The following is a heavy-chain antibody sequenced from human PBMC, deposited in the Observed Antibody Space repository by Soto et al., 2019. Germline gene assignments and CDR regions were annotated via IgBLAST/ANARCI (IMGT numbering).Heavy chain of an antibody. D-gene: IGHD6-19*01. J-gene: IGHJ4*02. CDR1: GYKFADYN. Sequence: QVQLVQSGAEVKRPGASVKVSCTTSGYKFADYNMNWVRQATGRGLEWLGYMNSFSGGSDFAPKFQDRLTLIKNTSISTAYLELTNLRDDDTAVYYCARGSAFQRTGNSDFWGQGTPVTVSS. CDR3: ARGSAFQRTGNSDF. CDR2: MNSFSGGS. V-gene: IGHV1-8*02.